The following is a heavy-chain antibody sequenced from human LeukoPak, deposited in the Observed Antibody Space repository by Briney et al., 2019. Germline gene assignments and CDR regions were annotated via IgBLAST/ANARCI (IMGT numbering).Heavy chain of an antibody. D-gene: IGHD3-22*01. J-gene: IGHJ4*02. V-gene: IGHV3-23*01. CDR3: AKVGYPSGYYEEVFDY. CDR2: ISGSVDTT. CDR1: GFTFSSYW. Sequence: PGGSLRLSCAASGFTFSSYWMSWVRQAPGKGLEWVSGISGSVDTTAYADSVKGRFTISRDNSKNTLYLQMNSLRVEDTAVYYCAKVGYPSGYYEEVFDYWGQGTLVTVSS.